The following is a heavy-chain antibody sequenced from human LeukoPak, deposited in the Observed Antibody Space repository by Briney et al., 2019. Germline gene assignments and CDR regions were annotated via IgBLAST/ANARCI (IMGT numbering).Heavy chain of an antibody. D-gene: IGHD1-26*01. CDR2: INHSGST. CDR3: ARRPRGIVGAMNIPGKTTPYYYYMDV. Sequence: SETLSLTCAVYGGSFSGYYWSWIRQPPGKGLEWIGEINHSGSTNYNPSLKSRVTISVDTSKNQFSLKLSSVTAADTAVYYCARRPRGIVGAMNIPGKTTPYYYYMDVWGKGTTVTVSS. J-gene: IGHJ6*03. CDR1: GGSFSGYY. V-gene: IGHV4-34*01.